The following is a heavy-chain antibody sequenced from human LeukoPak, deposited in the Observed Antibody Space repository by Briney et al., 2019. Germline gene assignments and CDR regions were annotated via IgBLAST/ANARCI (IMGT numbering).Heavy chain of an antibody. J-gene: IGHJ6*03. CDR2: MNPNSGNT. D-gene: IGHD6-19*01. CDR3: ARAVAGTSWFYYYYYMDV. CDR1: GYTFTSYD. V-gene: IGHV1-8*03. Sequence: ASVKVSCKASGYTFTSYDINWVRQATGQGLEWMGWMNPNSGNTGYAQKFQGRVTITRNTSISTAYMELSSLRSEDTAVYYCARAVAGTSWFYYYYYMDVWGKGTTVTVSS.